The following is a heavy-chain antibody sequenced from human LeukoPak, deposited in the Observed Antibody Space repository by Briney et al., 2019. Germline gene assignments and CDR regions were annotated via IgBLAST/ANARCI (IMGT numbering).Heavy chain of an antibody. CDR2: IYYSGTT. J-gene: IGHJ4*02. D-gene: IGHD2-21*01. Sequence: SETLSLTCTVSGGPFSSNGYYWVWIRQPPGKGLEWIGSIYYSGTTYYNPSLKSRVTISVDTSKNQFSLKLSSVTAADTAVYYCARLVDAPRYFDYWGQGTLVTVSS. CDR1: GGPFSSNGYY. V-gene: IGHV4-39*01. CDR3: ARLVDAPRYFDY.